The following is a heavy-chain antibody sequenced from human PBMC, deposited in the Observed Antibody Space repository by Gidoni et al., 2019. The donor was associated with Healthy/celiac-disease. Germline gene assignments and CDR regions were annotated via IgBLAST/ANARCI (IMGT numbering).Heavy chain of an antibody. J-gene: IGHJ4*02. V-gene: IGHV2-70*15. CDR1: GFSLSTSGMC. CDR2: IDWDDDK. D-gene: IGHD3-22*01. Sequence: QVTLRESGPALVKPTQTLTLTCTFSGFSLSTSGMCVSWIRQPPGKALEWLARIDWDDDKYYSTSLKTRLTISKDTSKNQVVLTMTNMDPVDTATYYCARIRCTYYYDSSGYYKRLLADYWGQGTLVTVSS. CDR3: ARIRCTYYYDSSGYYKRLLADY.